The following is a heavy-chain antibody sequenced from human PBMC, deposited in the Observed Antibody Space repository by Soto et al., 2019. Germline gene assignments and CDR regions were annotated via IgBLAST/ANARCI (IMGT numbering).Heavy chain of an antibody. CDR3: ARGIRGHYGFDV. J-gene: IGHJ3*01. D-gene: IGHD3-10*01. V-gene: IGHV3-74*01. CDR2: IKGDGNSI. Sequence: EVQLVESGGGLVQPGGSLRLSCEASGFTFSDYWIHWVRQVPGKGLVWVSRIKGDGNSINYADSVKGRFTISRDNAKNTLCLLRNRLRAEYTGVYYWARGIRGHYGFDVWGQGTMVTVSS. CDR1: GFTFSDYW.